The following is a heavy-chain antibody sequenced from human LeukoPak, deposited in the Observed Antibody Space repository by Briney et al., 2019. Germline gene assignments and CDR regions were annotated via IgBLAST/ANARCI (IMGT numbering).Heavy chain of an antibody. CDR2: IYYSGST. Sequence: SGTLSLTCSVSGGSISSYYWSWIRQPPGKGLQWIGYIYYSGSTNYNPSLKSRVTISVDTSKNQFSLKLNSVTAADTAVYFCARNYDYWGQGILVTVSS. J-gene: IGHJ4*02. V-gene: IGHV4-59*01. CDR3: ARNYDY. CDR1: GGSISSYY.